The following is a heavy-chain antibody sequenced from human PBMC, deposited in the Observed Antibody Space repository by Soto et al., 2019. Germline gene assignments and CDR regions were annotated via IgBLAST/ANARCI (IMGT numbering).Heavy chain of an antibody. CDR1: GFKFDYYW. Sequence: EVQLVESGGGLVQPGGSLRLSCVASGFKFDYYWMHWVRQAPGGGLMWISRLQTDGSHPAYADSVKGRFTISRDNAKNTLYLQMNNLRVEDTSVYYCARGGDPEYWGQGTLVNVSS. J-gene: IGHJ4*02. CDR3: ARGGDPEY. D-gene: IGHD2-21*02. V-gene: IGHV3-74*01. CDR2: LQTDGSHP.